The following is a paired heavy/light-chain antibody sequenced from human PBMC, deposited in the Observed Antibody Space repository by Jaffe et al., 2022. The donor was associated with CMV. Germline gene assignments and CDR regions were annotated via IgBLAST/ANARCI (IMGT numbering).Light chain of an antibody. V-gene: IGKV1-39*01. CDR3: QQSYSTGYT. CDR1: QSISSY. J-gene: IGKJ2*01. CDR2: AAS. Sequence: DIQMTQSPSSLSASVGDRVTITCRASQSISSYLNWYQQKPGKAPKLLIYAASSLQSGVPSRFSGSGSGTDFTLTISSLQPEDFATYYCQQSYSTGYTFGQGTKLEIK.
Heavy chain of an antibody. J-gene: IGHJ5*02. V-gene: IGHV1-8*01. CDR1: GYTFTSYD. D-gene: IGHD2-15*01. Sequence: QVQLVQSGAEVKKPGASVKVSCKASGYTFTSYDINWVRQATGQGLEWMGWMNPNSGNTGYAQKFQGRVTMTRNTSISTAYMELSSLRSEDTAVYYCARGIGCSGGSCPNNWFDPWGQGTLVTVSS. CDR2: MNPNSGNT. CDR3: ARGIGCSGGSCPNNWFDP.